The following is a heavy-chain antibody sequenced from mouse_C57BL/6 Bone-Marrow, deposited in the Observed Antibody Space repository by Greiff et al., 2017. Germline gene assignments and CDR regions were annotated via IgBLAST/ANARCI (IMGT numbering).Heavy chain of an antibody. V-gene: IGHV5-4*01. D-gene: IGHD2-3*01. CDR1: GFTFSSYA. J-gene: IGHJ1*03. CDR3: ARDGYYNWYFYV. Sequence: EVKLVESGGGLVKPGGSLQLSCAASGFTFSSYAMSWVRQTPEKRLEWVATISDGGSYTYYPDNVKGRFTISRDNAKNNLYLQMSHLKSEDTAMYYCARDGYYNWYFYVWGTGTTVTVSS. CDR2: ISDGGSYT.